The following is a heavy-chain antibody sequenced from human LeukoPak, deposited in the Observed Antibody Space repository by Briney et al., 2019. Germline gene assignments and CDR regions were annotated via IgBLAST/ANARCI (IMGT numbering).Heavy chain of an antibody. J-gene: IGHJ4*02. D-gene: IGHD3-22*01. Sequence: GGSLRLSCAASGFTFSSYSMNWVRQVPGKGLEWVSSISSSSSYIYYADSVKGRFTISRDNAKNSLYLQMNSLRAEDTAVYYCASRSYDSSGYYYGEFDYWGQGALVTVSS. CDR3: ASRSYDSSGYYYGEFDY. CDR1: GFTFSSYS. V-gene: IGHV3-21*01. CDR2: ISSSSSYI.